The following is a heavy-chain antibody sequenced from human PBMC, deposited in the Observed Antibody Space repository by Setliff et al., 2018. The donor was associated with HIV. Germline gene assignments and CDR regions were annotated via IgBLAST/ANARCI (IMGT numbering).Heavy chain of an antibody. CDR1: GGSISSGSYY. J-gene: IGHJ4*02. D-gene: IGHD4-17*01. Sequence: LSLTCTVSGGSISSGSYYWSWIRQPAGKGLEWIGHIYTSGSTNYNPSLKSRVTISVDTSKNQFSLKLSSVTAADTAVYYCARGGTTVLDYWGQGTLVTAPQ. CDR3: ARGGTTVLDY. CDR2: IYTSGST. V-gene: IGHV4-61*09.